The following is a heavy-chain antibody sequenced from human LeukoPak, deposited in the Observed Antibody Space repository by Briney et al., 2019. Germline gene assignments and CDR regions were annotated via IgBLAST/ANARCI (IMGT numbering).Heavy chain of an antibody. D-gene: IGHD6-13*01. CDR2: ISSSGSTI. Sequence: GGSLRLSCAASGFTFSSYEMNWVRQAPGKGLEWVSYISSSGSTIYYADSVKGRFTISRDNAKNSLYLQMNSLRAEDTAVYYCARAEVISSWPVRYHYGMDVWGQGTTVTVSS. V-gene: IGHV3-48*03. CDR1: GFTFSSYE. J-gene: IGHJ6*02. CDR3: ARAEVISSWPVRYHYGMDV.